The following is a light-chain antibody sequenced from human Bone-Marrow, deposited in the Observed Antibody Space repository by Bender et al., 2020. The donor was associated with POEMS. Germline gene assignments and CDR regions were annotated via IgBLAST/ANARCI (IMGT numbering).Light chain of an antibody. J-gene: IGLJ3*02. CDR1: DSNFGGNN. Sequence: QSVLTQPPSASGTPGQSVIISCSGTDSNFGGNNVNWYQHLPGTAPRLVVYSNYQRPSGVPNRFSGSKSGNTASLTISGLQAADEAHYSCCSYAGSFTWVFGGGTKVTVL. V-gene: IGLV1-44*01. CDR2: SNY. CDR3: CSYAGSFTWV.